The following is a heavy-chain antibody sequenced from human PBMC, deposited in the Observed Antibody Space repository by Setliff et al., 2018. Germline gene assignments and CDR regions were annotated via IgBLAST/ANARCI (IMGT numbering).Heavy chain of an antibody. J-gene: IGHJ5*02. CDR3: STRTVAARSLDT. V-gene: IGHV3-23*01. Sequence: GGSLRLSCAASGFTFINYAMNWVRQAPGKGLEWVSSVSGSGGSTYYADSVKGRFTISRDNAKNSLYLQLNSLRAEDTAVYYCSTRTVAARSLDTWGQGTLVTVSS. D-gene: IGHD6-13*01. CDR2: VSGSGGST. CDR1: GFTFINYA.